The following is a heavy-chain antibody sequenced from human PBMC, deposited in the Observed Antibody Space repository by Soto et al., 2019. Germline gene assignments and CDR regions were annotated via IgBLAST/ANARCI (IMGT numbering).Heavy chain of an antibody. CDR1: VFVFIDYA. D-gene: IGHD2-21*01. CDR2: ISAGGDT. V-gene: IGHV3-23*01. J-gene: IGHJ4*02. CDR3: ANVPIWCGGSSCYTEGFDS. Sequence: GWSLRLSCVSSVFVFIDYAMSWVRQAPGKGLEWVSAISAGGDTYYADSVKGRFTVSRANSKNTLYLQMNSLRAKDTAIYYCANVPIWCGGSSCYTEGFDSWGQGTLVTVSS.